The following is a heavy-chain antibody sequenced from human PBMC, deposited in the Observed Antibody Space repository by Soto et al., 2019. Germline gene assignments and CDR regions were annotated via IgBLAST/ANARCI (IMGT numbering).Heavy chain of an antibody. CDR2: INPSGGRP. V-gene: IGHV1-46*01. CDR3: ARIVRDDYGDYSSYGMDI. CDR1: GYSLTSYF. J-gene: IGHJ6*02. Sequence: QVQLVQSGAEVKEPGASVKVSCKASGYSLTSYFMHWVRQAPGQGLEWMGIINPSGGRPTYAQRFQGRVTMTSDTATSTVHMELGSLRSEDTAVYYCARIVRDDYGDYSSYGMDIWGQGTTVTVPS. D-gene: IGHD4-17*01.